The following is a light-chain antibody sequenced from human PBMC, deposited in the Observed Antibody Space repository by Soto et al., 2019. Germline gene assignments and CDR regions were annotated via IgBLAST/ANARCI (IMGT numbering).Light chain of an antibody. Sequence: QSALTQPASVSGSPGQSITISCTGTSSDVGSYNLVSWYQQHPGKAPKLMISDVNKRPSGVSDRFSGSKSGNTASLTISGLQAEDEADYHCCSYAGSSTLDVFGAGTKLTVL. V-gene: IGLV2-23*02. CDR2: DVN. CDR3: CSYAGSSTLDV. CDR1: SSDVGSYNL. J-gene: IGLJ1*01.